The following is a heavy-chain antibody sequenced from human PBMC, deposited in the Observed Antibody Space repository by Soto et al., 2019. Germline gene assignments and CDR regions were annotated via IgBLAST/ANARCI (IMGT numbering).Heavy chain of an antibody. J-gene: IGHJ3*02. Sequence: GGSLRLSCAASGFTFSSYAMSWVRQAPGKGLEWVSAISGSGGSTYYADSVKGRITISRDNSKNTLYLQMNSLIAEDTAVYYCAKDGGLAGNWNNDAFDIWGQGTMVTVSS. CDR1: GFTFSSYA. CDR3: AKDGGLAGNWNNDAFDI. CDR2: ISGSGGST. V-gene: IGHV3-23*01. D-gene: IGHD1-1*01.